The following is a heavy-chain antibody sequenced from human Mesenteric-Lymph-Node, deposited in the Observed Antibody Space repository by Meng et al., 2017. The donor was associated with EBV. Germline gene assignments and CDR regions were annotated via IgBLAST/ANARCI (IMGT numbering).Heavy chain of an antibody. CDR3: AHRRREDTGYHSAFHY. Sequence: QITLKGSGPTLVKPTQTLTLACSFSGFSLTTSGVRVGWVRQPPGKALEWLALIYWDDDERYSPSLKNRLTVTKDTSKNQVVLTMTNMDPADTGTYYCAHRRREDTGYHSAFHYWGPGILVTVSS. D-gene: IGHD5-12*01. J-gene: IGHJ4*02. CDR1: GFSLTTSGVR. V-gene: IGHV2-5*02. CDR2: IYWDDDE.